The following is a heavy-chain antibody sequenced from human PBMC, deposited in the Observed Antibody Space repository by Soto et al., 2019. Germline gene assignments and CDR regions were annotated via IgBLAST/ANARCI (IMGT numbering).Heavy chain of an antibody. CDR3: ASQKQLSVGGCFDI. J-gene: IGHJ3*02. D-gene: IGHD3-16*01. CDR1: GGSISSSTYY. Sequence: QLQLQESGPGLVKSSETLSLTFVVSGGSISSSTYYWGWIRQPPGKGPEWIGSIYYSGSTYYNPSLRSRVTISGDTSKNQFSLNLKSVTAADTAVDYCASQKQLSVGGCFDICGQGTMVTVAS. CDR2: IYYSGST. V-gene: IGHV4-39*01.